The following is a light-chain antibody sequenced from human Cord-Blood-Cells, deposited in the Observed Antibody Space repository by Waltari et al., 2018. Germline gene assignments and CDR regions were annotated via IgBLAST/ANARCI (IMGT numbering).Light chain of an antibody. CDR2: SNN. J-gene: IGLJ2*01. CDR1: SSNFGSNT. Sequence: QSVLTQPPTASGTPGQRVTIPCSGSSSNFGSNTVNWYQQLPGTAPKLRIYSNNQRRSGGPDRFSGSKSGTAASLAISGLQSEDEADYYCAAWDDSLNGPVFGGGTKLTVL. CDR3: AAWDDSLNGPV. V-gene: IGLV1-44*01.